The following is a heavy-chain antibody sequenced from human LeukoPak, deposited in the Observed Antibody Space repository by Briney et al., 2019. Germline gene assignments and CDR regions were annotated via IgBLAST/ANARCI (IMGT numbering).Heavy chain of an antibody. D-gene: IGHD2-15*01. CDR1: GGSINSADSY. Sequence: SQTLSLTCTVSGGSINSADSYWSWIRQHSGKGLEWIGYIFYTGSTYYNPSLKGRLGISIDTSKNQFSLNLNSVTAADTAVYYCASSNCSGGSCYSGYWGQGTLVTVSS. V-gene: IGHV4-31*03. J-gene: IGHJ4*02. CDR3: ASSNCSGGSCYSGY. CDR2: IFYTGST.